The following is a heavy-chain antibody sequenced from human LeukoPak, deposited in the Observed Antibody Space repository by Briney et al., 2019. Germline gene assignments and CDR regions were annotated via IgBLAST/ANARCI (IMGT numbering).Heavy chain of an antibody. CDR3: AKILLVGATTTDY. D-gene: IGHD1-26*01. CDR2: IRYDGSNK. Sequence: GGSLRLSCAASGFTFSSYGMHWLRQAPGKGLESVAFIRYDGSNKYYADSVKGRFTISRDNSKNTLYLQMNSLTAEDTAVYYCAKILLVGATTTDYWGQGTLVTVSS. V-gene: IGHV3-30*02. CDR1: GFTFSSYG. J-gene: IGHJ4*02.